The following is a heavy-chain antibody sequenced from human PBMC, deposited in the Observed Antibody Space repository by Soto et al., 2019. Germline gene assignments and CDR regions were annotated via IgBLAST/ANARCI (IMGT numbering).Heavy chain of an antibody. CDR3: ATNYGSGYRAFDF. V-gene: IGHV1-69*02. Sequence: SVKVSCKASGGTFSSYISWVRQAPGQGLEWMGRIIPILGIANYAQKFQGRVTITADKSTSTAYMELSSLRSEDTAMYYCATNYGSGYRAFDFWGPGTLVTVSS. CDR1: GGTFSSY. CDR2: IIPILGIA. D-gene: IGHD3-10*01. J-gene: IGHJ4*02.